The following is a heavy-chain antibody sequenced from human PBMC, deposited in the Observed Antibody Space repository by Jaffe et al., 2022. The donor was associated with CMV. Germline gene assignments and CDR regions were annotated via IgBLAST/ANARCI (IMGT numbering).Heavy chain of an antibody. CDR1: GASISSSSYY. V-gene: IGHV4-39*01. Sequence: QLQLQESGPGLVKPSETLSLTCTVSGASISSSSYYWGWIRQPPGRGLEWLGTMDYSGYTYYNPSLKGRVTVSIDTSKNEFSLELRSVTAPDTAIYYCARQEPFYSDYLGRFHYWGQGVLVTVSS. D-gene: IGHD4-17*01. CDR2: MDYSGYT. J-gene: IGHJ4*02. CDR3: ARQEPFYSDYLGRFHY.